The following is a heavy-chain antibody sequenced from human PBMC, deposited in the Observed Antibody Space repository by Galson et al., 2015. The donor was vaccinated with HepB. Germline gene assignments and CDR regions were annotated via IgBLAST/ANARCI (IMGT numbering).Heavy chain of an antibody. V-gene: IGHV3-30*18. CDR3: AKDKQWLSYYYYGIDV. CDR1: GFTFSSYG. D-gene: IGHD6-19*01. J-gene: IGHJ6*02. Sequence: SLRLSCAASGFTFSSYGMHWVRQAPGKGLEWVAVISYDGSNKYYADSVTGRFTISRDNSKNTLHLQMNSLRAEDTAVYYCAKDKQWLSYYYYGIDVWGQGTTVTVSS. CDR2: ISYDGSNK.